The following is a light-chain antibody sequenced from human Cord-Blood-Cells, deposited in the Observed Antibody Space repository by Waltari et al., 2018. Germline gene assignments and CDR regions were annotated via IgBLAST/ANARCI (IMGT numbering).Light chain of an antibody. CDR2: DVS. Sequence: QSALTQPASVSGSPGQSITISCPGTSSDVGGYNYVSWYQQHPGQAPKLMLYDVSKRPSGVSNRFSGSKSGNTASLTISGLQAEDEADYYCSSYTSSSTVVFGGGTKLTVL. CDR1: SSDVGGYNY. J-gene: IGLJ2*01. CDR3: SSYTSSSTVV. V-gene: IGLV2-14*01.